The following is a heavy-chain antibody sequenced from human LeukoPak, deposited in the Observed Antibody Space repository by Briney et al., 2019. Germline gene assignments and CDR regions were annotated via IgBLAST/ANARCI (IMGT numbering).Heavy chain of an antibody. V-gene: IGHV4-34*01. CDR3: ARRPQYYYGSGSYPNAFDI. CDR2: IHHSGST. CDR1: GDSISDYY. D-gene: IGHD3-10*01. Sequence: SETLSLTCTVSGDSISDYYWSWIRQPPGKGLEWIGEIHHSGSTNYNPSLKSRVTISLDTSTNQFSLELSSVTAADTAVYYCARRPQYYYGSGSYPNAFDIWGQGTMVTVSS. J-gene: IGHJ3*02.